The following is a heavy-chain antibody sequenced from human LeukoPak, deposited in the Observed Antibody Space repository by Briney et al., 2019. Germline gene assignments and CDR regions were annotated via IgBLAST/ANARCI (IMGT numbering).Heavy chain of an antibody. CDR3: ARDLYSGSYYTSSAFDY. CDR2: IRQDGGEK. Sequence: GGSLRLSCAASGLTFSTYSMNWVRQAPGKGLEWVASIRQDGGEKYYVDSVKGRFTISRDNAKNSLYLQMNSMRAEDTALYYCARDLYSGSYYTSSAFDYWGQGTLVTVSS. V-gene: IGHV3-7*01. J-gene: IGHJ4*02. D-gene: IGHD1-26*01. CDR1: GLTFSTYS.